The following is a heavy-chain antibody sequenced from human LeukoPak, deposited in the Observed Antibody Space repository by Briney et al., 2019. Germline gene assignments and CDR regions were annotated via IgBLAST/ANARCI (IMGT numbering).Heavy chain of an antibody. V-gene: IGHV4-4*02. CDR1: GGSISSNNW. D-gene: IGHD3-16*01. CDR2: IHHSGRI. J-gene: IGHJ6*03. CDR3: ARRGRGGAAYYYFYMDV. Sequence: PSETLSLTCAVSGGSISSNNWWSWVRPPPGKGLEWIAEIHHSGRINYNPSLKSRVTISLDKSKNQFSLKLSSVTAADTAVYNCARRGRGGAAYYYFYMDVWGKGTTVTVSS.